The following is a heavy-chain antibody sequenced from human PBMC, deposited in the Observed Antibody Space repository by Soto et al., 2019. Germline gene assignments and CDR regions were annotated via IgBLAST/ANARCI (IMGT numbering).Heavy chain of an antibody. CDR2: LYYGRSA. V-gene: IGHV4-59*01. D-gene: IGHD3-22*01. J-gene: IGHJ4*02. CDR3: ALRSMAVVPEY. CDR1: GDSISSDY. Sequence: SETRSLTCAVSGDSISSDYLMWIRQPPGKGLESIGYLYYGRSANYSPSLKSRVTLSVDTSMNQCSLTLSSMTAADTAVYYCALRSMAVVPEYWGQGTLVT.